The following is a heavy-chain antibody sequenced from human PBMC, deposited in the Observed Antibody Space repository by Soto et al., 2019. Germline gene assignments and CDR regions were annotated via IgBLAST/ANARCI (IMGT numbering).Heavy chain of an antibody. Sequence: QLQLQESGPGLVKPSETLSLTCTVSGGSIRSSTSYWGWVRQPPGKGLEWIASIYDGGNCHYHPSLKSRVTISVDTSKNQFSLKLSSVTAADTAVYYCARHSSGRRHPGFDYWGQGTLVTVSS. CDR2: IYDGGNC. D-gene: IGHD1-26*01. V-gene: IGHV4-39*01. J-gene: IGHJ4*02. CDR1: GGSIRSSTSY. CDR3: ARHSSGRRHPGFDY.